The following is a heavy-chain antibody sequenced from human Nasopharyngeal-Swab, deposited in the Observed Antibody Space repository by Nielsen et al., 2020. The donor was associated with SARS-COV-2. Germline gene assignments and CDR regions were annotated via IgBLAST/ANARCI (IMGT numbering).Heavy chain of an antibody. D-gene: IGHD3-10*01. Sequence: WVRQAPGQGLEWIGCINPNSGGATYAQKFEGRVTMTRATSRDTAYMELSVLRPDDTAVFYCAREMRDSSSGNDAFDVWGQGTRVTVSS. V-gene: IGHV1-2*02. J-gene: IGHJ3*01. CDR3: AREMRDSSSGNDAFDV. CDR2: INPNSGGA.